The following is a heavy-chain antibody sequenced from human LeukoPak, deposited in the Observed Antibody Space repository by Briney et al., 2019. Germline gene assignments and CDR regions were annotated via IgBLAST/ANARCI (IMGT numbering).Heavy chain of an antibody. CDR2: IKSNSDGGTT. J-gene: IGHJ3*02. CDR3: TTVLSDSSAYCFPLDAFDI. Sequence: GGSLRLSCATSGFTFSNAWMSWVRQAPGKGLEWIGRIKSNSDGGTTDYAAPVKGRFTISRDDSKNTLYLQMNSLKTEDTAVYYCTTVLSDSSAYCFPLDAFDIWGQGTMVTVSS. CDR1: GFTFSNAW. V-gene: IGHV3-15*01. D-gene: IGHD3-22*01.